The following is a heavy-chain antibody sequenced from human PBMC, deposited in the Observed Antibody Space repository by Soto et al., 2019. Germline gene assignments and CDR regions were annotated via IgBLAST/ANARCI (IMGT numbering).Heavy chain of an antibody. D-gene: IGHD6-13*01. CDR2: IYYSGST. Sequence: PSETLSLTCTVSGGSISSYYWSWIRQPPGKGLEWIGYIYYSGSTNYNPSLKSRVTISVDTSKNQFSLKLSSVTAAGTAVYYCARSSPAAAGRYYYYGMDVWGQGTTVTVSS. CDR1: GGSISSYY. V-gene: IGHV4-59*01. J-gene: IGHJ6*02. CDR3: ARSSPAAAGRYYYYGMDV.